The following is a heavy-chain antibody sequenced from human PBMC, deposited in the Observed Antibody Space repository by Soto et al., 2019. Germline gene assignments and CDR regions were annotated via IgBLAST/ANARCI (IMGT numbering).Heavy chain of an antibody. CDR2: IYPGDFDT. CDR3: AILLGYSFGHQEFFDY. D-gene: IGHD5-18*01. Sequence: PGESLKISCTASGYNFDTYWIGWVRQMPGKGLEWMGIIYPGDFDTRYSQSFQGHFAMSVDKSINTAYLQWNSLETSDTAMFYCAILLGYSFGHQEFFDYWGQGTPVTVSS. J-gene: IGHJ4*02. CDR1: GYNFDTYW. V-gene: IGHV5-51*01.